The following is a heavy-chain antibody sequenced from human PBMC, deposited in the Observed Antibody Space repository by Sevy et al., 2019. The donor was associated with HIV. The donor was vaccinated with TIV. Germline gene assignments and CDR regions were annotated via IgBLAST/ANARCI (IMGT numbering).Heavy chain of an antibody. CDR2: MNPNNGNT. D-gene: IGHD5-18*01. CDR1: GYTFTSFD. CDR3: ARMGYSYGYAVDF. Sequence: ASVKVSCKASGYTFTSFDIKWVRQAPGQGLEWMGWMNPNNGNTGYAQNFRGRVIMTSNISISTAYMELSNLRSEDTAVYYCARMGYSYGYAVDFWGQGHLVTVSS. V-gene: IGHV1-8*01. J-gene: IGHJ4*02.